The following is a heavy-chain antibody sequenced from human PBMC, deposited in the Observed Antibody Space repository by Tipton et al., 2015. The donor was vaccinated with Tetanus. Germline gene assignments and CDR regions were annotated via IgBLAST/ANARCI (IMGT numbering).Heavy chain of an antibody. CDR3: ARDHGITWGGMGYYYGMDV. V-gene: IGHV4-30-4*01. CDR2: IYYSGST. D-gene: IGHD3-16*01. J-gene: IGHJ6*02. Sequence: GEALGNGDYYWSWIRQPPGKGLESIGYIYYSGSTYYNPSLKSRVTISVGTSKNQFSLRLSSVTAADTAVYYCARDHGITWGGMGYYYGMDVWGRGTLVSVSS. CDR1: GEALGNGDYY.